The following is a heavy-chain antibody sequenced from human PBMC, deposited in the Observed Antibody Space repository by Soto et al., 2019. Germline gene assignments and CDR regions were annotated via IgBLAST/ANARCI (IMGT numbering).Heavy chain of an antibody. J-gene: IGHJ5*02. CDR3: ARAEITMVRGVIITEGWFDP. Sequence: QVQLQESGPGLVKPSQTLSLTCTVSGGSISSGGYYWSWIRQHPGKGLEWIGYIYYSGSTYYNPSLKSRVTISVDTSKNQFSLKLSSVTAADTAVYYCARAEITMVRGVIITEGWFDPWGQVTLVTVSS. CDR1: GGSISSGGYY. D-gene: IGHD3-10*01. CDR2: IYYSGST. V-gene: IGHV4-31*03.